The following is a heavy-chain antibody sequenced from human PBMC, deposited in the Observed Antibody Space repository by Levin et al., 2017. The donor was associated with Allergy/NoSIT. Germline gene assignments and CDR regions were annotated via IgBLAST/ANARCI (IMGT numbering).Heavy chain of an antibody. CDR1: GFTFSSYA. CDR2: LPYDGNHI. J-gene: IGHJ2*01. V-gene: IGHV3-30-3*01. CDR3: ARGWYFDL. Sequence: GGSLRLSCAASGFTFSSYAMHWVRQAPGKGLEWVAVLPYDGNHIYYADSVKGRFTISRDNSKNTLYLQMNSLRGDDTAVYYCARGWYFDLWGRGTLVTVSS.